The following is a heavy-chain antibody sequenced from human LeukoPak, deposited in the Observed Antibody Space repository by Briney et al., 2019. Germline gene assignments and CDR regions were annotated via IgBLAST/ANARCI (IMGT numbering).Heavy chain of an antibody. D-gene: IGHD3-22*01. CDR3: AKDGTHRNYYDSSGYIDY. J-gene: IGHJ4*02. CDR1: GFTFSSCE. CDR2: ISSSGSTI. V-gene: IGHV3-48*03. Sequence: PGGSLRLSCAASGFTFSSCEMNWVRQAPGKGLEWVSYISSSGSTIYYADSVKGRFTISRDNAKNSLYLQMNSLRAEDTALYYCAKDGTHRNYYDSSGYIDYWGQGTLVTVSS.